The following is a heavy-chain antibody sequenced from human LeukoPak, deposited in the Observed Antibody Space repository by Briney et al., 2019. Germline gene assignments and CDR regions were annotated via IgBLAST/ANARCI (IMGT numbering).Heavy chain of an antibody. J-gene: IGHJ4*02. CDR3: VRDFRSADY. CDR2: ICPDGTVT. CDR1: GFTFSNYC. V-gene: IGHV3-74*01. Sequence: GGSLRLSCAASGFTFSNYCMHWVRQIPGKGLVWVSRICPDGTVTNYADSAKGRFTISRDNAKNMVFLQMNSLRADDTAVYYCVRDFRSADYWGQGILVTVS.